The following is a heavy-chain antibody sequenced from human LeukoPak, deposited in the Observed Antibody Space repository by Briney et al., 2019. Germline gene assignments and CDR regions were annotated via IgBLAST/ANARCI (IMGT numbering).Heavy chain of an antibody. D-gene: IGHD3-10*01. CDR3: ARSRITMVRGVIPNWFDP. CDR2: INAGNGNT. Sequence: EASVKVSCKASGYTFTSYAMHWVRQAPGQRLEWMRWINAGNGNTKYSQEFQCRVTITRDTSASTAYMELSSLRSEDMAVYYCARSRITMVRGVIPNWFDPWGQGTLVTVSS. V-gene: IGHV1-3*03. CDR1: GYTFTSYA. J-gene: IGHJ5*02.